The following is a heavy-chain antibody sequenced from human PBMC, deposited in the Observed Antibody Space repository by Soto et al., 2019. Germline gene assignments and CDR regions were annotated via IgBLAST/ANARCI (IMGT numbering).Heavy chain of an antibody. CDR3: AKVRYSSPMGYYYGMDV. CDR1: RVAFSKFI. D-gene: IGHD6-19*01. J-gene: IGHJ6*02. Sequence: KVSCKASRVAFSKFIVTWVRQAPGLGLEWVGGIIPIFGTANYAQKFQGRVTITADESTSTSYMEVNNLRSEDTAVYYCAKVRYSSPMGYYYGMDVWGQGTTVTVSS. CDR2: IIPIFGTA. V-gene: IGHV1-69*01.